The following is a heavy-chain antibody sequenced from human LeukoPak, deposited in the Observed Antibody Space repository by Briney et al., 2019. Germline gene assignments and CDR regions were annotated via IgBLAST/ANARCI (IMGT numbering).Heavy chain of an antibody. CDR1: AGSISQYY. V-gene: IGHV4-59*01. D-gene: IGHD5-24*01. Sequence: SDTLSLTCTLSAGSISQYYRSWIRQPPGKGLEWIGFIYYSGSTKSNPSLKSRVTISIDTSQNQFSLRLTSLTAADTAVYFCAREGDGYSYPYWGRGTLVTVSS. CDR3: AREGDGYSYPY. CDR2: IYYSGST. J-gene: IGHJ4*02.